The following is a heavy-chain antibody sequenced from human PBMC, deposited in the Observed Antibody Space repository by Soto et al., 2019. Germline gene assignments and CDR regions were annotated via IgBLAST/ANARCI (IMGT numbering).Heavy chain of an antibody. CDR3: ARLPTDTTFGGYYGMHX. J-gene: IGHJ6*02. CDR1: GYSFTSYW. Sequence: GEALKISWKGSGYSFTSYWIGWVRQMPGKGLEWMGIIYPGDSDTRYSPSFQGKVTISADKSIITAYLQWSSLKASDTAMYYCARLPTDTTFGGYYGMHXWGQVTTVTVS. D-gene: IGHD4-4*01. CDR2: IYPGDSDT. V-gene: IGHV5-51*01.